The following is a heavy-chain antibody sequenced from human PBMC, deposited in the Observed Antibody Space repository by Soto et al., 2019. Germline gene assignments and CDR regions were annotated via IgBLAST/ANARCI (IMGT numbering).Heavy chain of an antibody. CDR3: ASSVATNLGYYYYGMDV. D-gene: IGHD4-4*01. CDR2: MNPNSGNT. V-gene: IGHV1-8*01. Sequence: ASVKFSCKASGYTFTSYDINWVRQATGQGLEWMGWMNPNSGNTGYAQKFQGRVTMTRNTSISTAYMELSSLRSEDTAVYYCASSVATNLGYYYYGMDVWGQGTTVTVSS. CDR1: GYTFTSYD. J-gene: IGHJ6*02.